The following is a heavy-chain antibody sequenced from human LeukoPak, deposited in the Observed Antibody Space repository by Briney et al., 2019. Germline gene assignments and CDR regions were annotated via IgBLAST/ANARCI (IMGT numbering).Heavy chain of an antibody. CDR3: AKWGYIVVVPAAIRDDY. D-gene: IGHD2-2*01. Sequence: PGGSLRLSCAASGFTFSGYAMSWVRQASGKGLEWVSSISSSGDSTFYADSVKDRFTISRDNSKNTLYLQMSRLRAEDTAVYYCAKWGYIVVVPAAIRDDYWGQGTLVTVSS. CDR2: ISSSGDST. CDR1: GFTFSGYA. V-gene: IGHV3-23*01. J-gene: IGHJ4*02.